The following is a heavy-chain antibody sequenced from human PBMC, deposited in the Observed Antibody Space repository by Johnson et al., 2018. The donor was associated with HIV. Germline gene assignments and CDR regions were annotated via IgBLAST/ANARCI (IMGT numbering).Heavy chain of an antibody. CDR3: AKGGPDAFDI. CDR2: ISWNSGSI. V-gene: IGHV3-20*04. Sequence: VESGGGVVRPGGSLRLPCAASGFTFDDYGMSWVRQAPGKGLEWVSGISWNSGSIAYADSVKGRFTTSRDNAKNSLYLQVKSLRAEDTAVYYCAKGGPDAFDIWGQGTMVTVSS. J-gene: IGHJ3*02. D-gene: IGHD1-26*01. CDR1: GFTFDDYG.